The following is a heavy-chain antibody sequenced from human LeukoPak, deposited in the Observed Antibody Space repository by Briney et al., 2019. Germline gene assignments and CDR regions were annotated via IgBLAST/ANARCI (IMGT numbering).Heavy chain of an antibody. CDR1: GFTFSNFA. D-gene: IGHD3-22*01. CDR2: ISYDGSNK. V-gene: IGHV3-30*04. Sequence: GGSLRLSCAATGFTFSNFAMHWVRQAPGKGLEWVAVISYDGSNKYYADSVKGRFTISRDNSKNTLYLQMNSLRAEDTAVYYCVMIVGYYYYMDVWGKGTTVTISS. CDR3: VMIVGYYYYMDV. J-gene: IGHJ6*03.